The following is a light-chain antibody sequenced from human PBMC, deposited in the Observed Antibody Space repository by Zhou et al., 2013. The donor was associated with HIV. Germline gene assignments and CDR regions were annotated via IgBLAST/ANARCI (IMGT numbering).Light chain of an antibody. Sequence: AIQMTQSPSSLSASIGDRVSITCRASQDIRDDLAWYQQKPGTVPKLLIYAASTLQSGVPSRFSGYGSGTDFTLTINGLQPDDFATYYCQQYNSYPCSFGQGTKLEIK. CDR3: QQYNSYPCS. CDR1: QDIRDD. J-gene: IGKJ2*04. CDR2: AAS. V-gene: IGKV1-6*01.